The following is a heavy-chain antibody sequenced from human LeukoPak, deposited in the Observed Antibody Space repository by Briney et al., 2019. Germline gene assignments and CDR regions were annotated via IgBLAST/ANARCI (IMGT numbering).Heavy chain of an antibody. J-gene: IGHJ6*03. V-gene: IGHV4-61*02. D-gene: IGHD3-10*01. CDR3: AAKYGSGSYYKVRDYYYYMDV. CDR2: IYTSGST. Sequence: PSETLSLTCTVSGGSISSGSYYWSWIRQPAGKGLEWIGRIYTSGSTNYNPSLKSRVTISVDTSKNQFSLKLSSVTAADTAVYYCAAKYGSGSYYKVRDYYYYMDVWGKGTTVTISS. CDR1: GGSISSGSYY.